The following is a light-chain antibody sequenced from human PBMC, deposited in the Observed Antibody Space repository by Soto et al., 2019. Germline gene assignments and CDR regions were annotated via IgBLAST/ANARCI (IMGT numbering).Light chain of an antibody. CDR2: DVS. CDR3: CSYTSSSTLYV. CDR1: SSDVGGYKY. Sequence: QSALTQPASVSGAPVQSITMSCTGTSSDVGGYKYVSWYQQHPGKAPKLMIYDVSNRPSGVSNRFSCSKSGNTASLTISGLQAEEEAESYCCSYTSSSTLYVFGTGTTLTAL. J-gene: IGLJ1*01. V-gene: IGLV2-14*01.